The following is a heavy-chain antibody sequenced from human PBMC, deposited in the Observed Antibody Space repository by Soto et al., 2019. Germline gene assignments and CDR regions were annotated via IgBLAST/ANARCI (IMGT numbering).Heavy chain of an antibody. CDR3: ARDILSVGPRANDACDV. J-gene: IGHJ3*01. CDR1: GFTFGDKL. CDR2: INPDTGNT. Sequence: QVQLVQSGAEVRKPGASVNISCWDPGFTFGDKLINWVRQVPGQSLEWMGWINPDTGNTKYSQTFQGRVTIPRHSSAGIAYVEVTDLTSCNTAGYYCARDILSVGPRANDACDVWGQGNGVTVSS. V-gene: IGHV1-3*01. D-gene: IGHD2-8*02.